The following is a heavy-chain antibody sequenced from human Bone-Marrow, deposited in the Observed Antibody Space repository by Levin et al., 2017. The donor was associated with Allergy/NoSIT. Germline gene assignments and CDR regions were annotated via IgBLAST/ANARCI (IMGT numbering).Heavy chain of an antibody. Sequence: PGGSLRLSCAASEFTFSAYGMHWVRQAPGKGLEWVAMLSYDGNSHYYADSVKGRFTISRDTSKNTLYLQMNNLGADDTAVYFCAKHRIASGWSRGDYDYWGQGTLVTVAS. CDR3: AKHRIASGWSRGDYDY. J-gene: IGHJ4*02. CDR2: LSYDGNSH. D-gene: IGHD6-19*01. CDR1: EFTFSAYG. V-gene: IGHV3-30*18.